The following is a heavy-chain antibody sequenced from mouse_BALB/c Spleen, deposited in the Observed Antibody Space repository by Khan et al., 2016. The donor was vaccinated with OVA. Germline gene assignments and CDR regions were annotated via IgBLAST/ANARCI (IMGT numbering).Heavy chain of an antibody. D-gene: IGHD2-9*01. Sequence: QVQLKQSGAELARPGASVKMSCKATGYTFTSYTIHWVKQRPGQGLEWIGYINPTNIYTNYNQKFRDQATLTADTSSRTAYMQLSSLTSEDAAVYYFASAGPYLGNDGTWFAYWGQGTMVTVSA. CDR1: GYTFTSYT. CDR2: INPTNIYT. CDR3: ASAGPYLGNDGTWFAY. J-gene: IGHJ3*01. V-gene: IGHV1-4*01.